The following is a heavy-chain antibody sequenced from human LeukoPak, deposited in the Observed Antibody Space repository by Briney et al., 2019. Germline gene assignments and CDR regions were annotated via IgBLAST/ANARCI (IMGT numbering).Heavy chain of an antibody. CDR3: ARRNSAGLDY. V-gene: IGHV4-59*01. Sequence: PSETLSLTCTVSGGSISTYYWSWIRQSPGKGLEWIGHIYYIGTTNYNPSLKSRVTKSLDRSKNQISLRLTSVTSADTAVYYCARRNSAGLDYWGQGTLVTVSS. D-gene: IGHD6-13*01. CDR2: IYYIGTT. CDR1: GGSISTYY. J-gene: IGHJ4*02.